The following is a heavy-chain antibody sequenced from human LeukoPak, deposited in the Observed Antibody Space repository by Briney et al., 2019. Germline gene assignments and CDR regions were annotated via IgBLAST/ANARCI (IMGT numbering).Heavy chain of an antibody. CDR3: ARDLAVVTRPLGFDY. J-gene: IGHJ4*02. CDR1: EFTVSNNY. CDR2: LYSGGRA. Sequence: PGGSLRLSCAASEFTVSNNYMSWVRQAPGKGLEWVSVLYSGGRAYYTDSVNGRFTISRDNSKNTLYLQMNSLRAEDTAVYYCARDLAVVTRPLGFDYWGQGTLVTVSS. D-gene: IGHD4-23*01. V-gene: IGHV3-66*01.